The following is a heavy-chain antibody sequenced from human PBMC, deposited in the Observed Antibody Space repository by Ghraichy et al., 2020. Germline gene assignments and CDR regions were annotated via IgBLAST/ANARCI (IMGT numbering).Heavy chain of an antibody. CDR2: ITSSSKTI. Sequence: GGSLRLSCVGSGFTFSGYSMNWVRQSPGKGLEWVSYITSSSKTISYADSVKGRFTISRDNAQNSLYLQMNSLRDEDTAVYYCARGSRVVRFFYYDGMDVWGQGTRSPSP. CDR1: GFTFSGYS. D-gene: IGHD2-2*01. V-gene: IGHV3-48*02. J-gene: IGHJ6*02. CDR3: ARGSRVVRFFYYDGMDV.